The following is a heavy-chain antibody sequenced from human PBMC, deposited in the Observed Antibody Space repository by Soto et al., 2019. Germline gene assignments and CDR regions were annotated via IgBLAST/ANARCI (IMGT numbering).Heavy chain of an antibody. CDR3: VKDRTRTLWDWFDP. D-gene: IGHD1-1*01. J-gene: IGHJ5*02. CDR1: GASISAFY. V-gene: IGHV4-4*07. Sequence: PSETLSLTCTVSGASISAFYWSWIRKSAGKGLEWIGRIYATGTTYYNPSLKSRVMMSVDTSKKQFSLKLRSVTAADTAVYYCVKDRTRTLWDWFDPWGQGISVTVSS. CDR2: IYATGTT.